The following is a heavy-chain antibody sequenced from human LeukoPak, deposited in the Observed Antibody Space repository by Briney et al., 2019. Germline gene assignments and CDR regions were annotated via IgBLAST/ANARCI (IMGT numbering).Heavy chain of an antibody. Sequence: SETLSLTCTVSGGSISSYYWSWIRQPPGKGLEWIGYIYYSGSTNYNPSLKSRVTISVDTSKNQFSLKLSSVTAADTAVYYCARLRGYDAFDYWGQGTLVTVSS. CDR2: IYYSGST. V-gene: IGHV4-59*08. CDR3: ARLRGYDAFDY. CDR1: GGSISSYY. D-gene: IGHD5-12*01. J-gene: IGHJ4*02.